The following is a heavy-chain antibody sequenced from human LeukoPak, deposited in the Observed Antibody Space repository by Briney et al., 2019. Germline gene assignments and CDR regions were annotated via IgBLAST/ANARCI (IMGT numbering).Heavy chain of an antibody. V-gene: IGHV1-18*01. CDR2: ISAYNGNT. Sequence: ASVKVSCKASGYTFTGYGISWVRQAPGQGLEWMGWISAYNGNTNYAQKLQGRVTMTTDTSTSTAYMELRSLRSDDTAVYYCAREILYDSSGYYHYGMDVWGQGTTVTVSS. J-gene: IGHJ6*02. D-gene: IGHD3-22*01. CDR3: AREILYDSSGYYHYGMDV. CDR1: GYTFTGYG.